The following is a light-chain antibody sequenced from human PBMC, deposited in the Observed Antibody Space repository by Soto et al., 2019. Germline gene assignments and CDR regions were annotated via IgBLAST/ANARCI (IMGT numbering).Light chain of an antibody. CDR3: LQYSSSPHT. Sequence: IVLTHSPANLSLSLGERATLSCRASQSVSSYLAWYQQKPGLPPRLLIYETSNRVIGLPDRFTGSGSGTDFTLIISSLEPEDFAVYYCLQYSSSPHTFGQGTRLEIK. CDR2: ETS. J-gene: IGKJ5*01. V-gene: IGKV3-11*01. CDR1: QSVSSY.